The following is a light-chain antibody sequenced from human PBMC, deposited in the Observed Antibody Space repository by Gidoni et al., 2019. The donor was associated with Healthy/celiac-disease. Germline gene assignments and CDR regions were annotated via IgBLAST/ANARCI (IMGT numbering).Light chain of an antibody. CDR3: QQRSNWPTT. Sequence: EIVLTQSPATLSLSPGERATLSCRASQSVSSYLAWSQQKPGQAPRLLIYDAANRATGIPARFSGSGSGTDVTLTISSLEPEDFAVYYCQQRSNWPTTFGGGTKVEIK. V-gene: IGKV3-11*01. CDR2: DAA. J-gene: IGKJ4*01. CDR1: QSVSSY.